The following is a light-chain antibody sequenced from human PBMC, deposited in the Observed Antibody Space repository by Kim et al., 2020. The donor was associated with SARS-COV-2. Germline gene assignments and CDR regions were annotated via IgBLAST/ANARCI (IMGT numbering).Light chain of an antibody. Sequence: DIQMTQSPSSLSASVGDRVTITCQASQDISNYLNWYQQKPGKAPKLLIYDASNLETGVPSRFSGSGSGTEFIFTISSLQPEDIGTYYCQQYDNRPLTFGGGTKVEIK. CDR2: DAS. CDR1: QDISNY. CDR3: QQYDNRPLT. J-gene: IGKJ4*01. V-gene: IGKV1-33*01.